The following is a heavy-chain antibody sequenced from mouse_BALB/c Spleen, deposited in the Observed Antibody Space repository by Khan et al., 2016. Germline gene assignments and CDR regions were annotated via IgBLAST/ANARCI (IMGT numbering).Heavy chain of an antibody. CDR2: ISYSGYY. CDR1: GYSITSDYA. CDR3: AKGRRKAWFAY. V-gene: IGHV3-2*02. Sequence: EVQLQEAGPGLVKPSQSLSLTCTVTGYSITSDYAWNWLRQFPGNKLEWMGYISYSGYYSYNPSLKSRISINRDTSKNQFFLQLNSVTPDDTATYYCAKGRRKAWFAYWGQGTLVTVSA. J-gene: IGHJ3*01.